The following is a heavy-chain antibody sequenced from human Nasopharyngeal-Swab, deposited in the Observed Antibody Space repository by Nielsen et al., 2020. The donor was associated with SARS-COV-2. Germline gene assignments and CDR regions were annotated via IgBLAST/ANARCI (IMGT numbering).Heavy chain of an antibody. D-gene: IGHD3-22*01. V-gene: IGHV3-30*04. CDR3: AGTPNYYDSSGYRDY. J-gene: IGHJ4*02. Sequence: GESLKISCAASGFTFSSYAMHWVRQAPGKGLEWVAVISYDGSNKYYADSVKGRFTISRDNSKNTLYLQMNSLRAEDTAVYYCAGTPNYYDSSGYRDYWGQGTLVTVSS. CDR1: GFTFSSYA. CDR2: ISYDGSNK.